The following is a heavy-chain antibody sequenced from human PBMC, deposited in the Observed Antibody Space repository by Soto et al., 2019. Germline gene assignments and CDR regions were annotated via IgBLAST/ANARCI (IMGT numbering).Heavy chain of an antibody. D-gene: IGHD5-12*01. V-gene: IGHV3-23*01. J-gene: IGHJ3*02. Sequence: GGSLRLSCAASGFTFSSYAMSWVRQAPGKGLEWVSAISGSGGSTYYADSVKGRFTISRDNSKNTLYLQMNSLRAEDTAVYYCAKDLISGAYAGDAFDIWGQGTMVTVSS. CDR3: AKDLISGAYAGDAFDI. CDR1: GFTFSSYA. CDR2: ISGSGGST.